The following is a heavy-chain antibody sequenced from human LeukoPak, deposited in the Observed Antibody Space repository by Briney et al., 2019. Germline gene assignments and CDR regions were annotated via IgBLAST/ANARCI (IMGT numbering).Heavy chain of an antibody. CDR2: ISSSSSYI. CDR1: GFTFSSYS. D-gene: IGHD2-15*01. J-gene: IGHJ4*02. V-gene: IGHV3-21*01. CDR3: ASDCSGGSCGLFDY. Sequence: AGGSLILSCAASGFTFSSYSMNWVRQAPGKGLEWVSSISSSSSYIYYADSVKGRFTISRDNAKNSLYLQMNSLRAEDMAVYYCASDCSGGSCGLFDYWGQGTLVTVSS.